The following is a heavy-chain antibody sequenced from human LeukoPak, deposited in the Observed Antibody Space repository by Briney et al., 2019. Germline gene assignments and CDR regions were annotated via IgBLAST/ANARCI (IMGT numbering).Heavy chain of an antibody. CDR3: AKERYCSGGSCYSDY. CDR1: GFTFSSYA. V-gene: IGHV3-23*01. J-gene: IGHJ4*02. CDR2: ISGSGGST. D-gene: IGHD2-15*01. Sequence: PGGSLRLSCAASGFTFSSYAMSWVRQAPGKGLEWVSAISGSGGSTYYADSVKGRLTISRDNSKNTLYLQMNSLRAEDTAVYYCAKERYCSGGSCYSDYWGQGTLVTVSS.